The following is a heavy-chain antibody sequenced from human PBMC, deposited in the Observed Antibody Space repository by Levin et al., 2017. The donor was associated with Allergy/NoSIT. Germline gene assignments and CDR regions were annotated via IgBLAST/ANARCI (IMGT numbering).Heavy chain of an antibody. J-gene: IGHJ2*01. CDR2: IGTVGDT. CDR3: ARGGHYGWYFDL. Sequence: PGGSLRLSCAASGFTFSSYDMHWVRQATGNGLEWVSSIGTVGDTYYPDSVKGRFTISRENAKNSLYLQMNSLRAGDTAVYYCARGGHYGWYFDLWGRGTLVTVSS. CDR1: GFTFSSYD. D-gene: IGHD4-17*01. V-gene: IGHV3-13*04.